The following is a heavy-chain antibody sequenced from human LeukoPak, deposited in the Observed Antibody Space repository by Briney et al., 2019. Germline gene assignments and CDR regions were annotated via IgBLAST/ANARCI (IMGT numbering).Heavy chain of an antibody. CDR1: GYTFTNYA. D-gene: IGHD1-14*01. Sequence: ASVKVSCKASGYTFTNYAMNWVRQAPGQGLQWMGMIYPRGRSESPKYAQEFQGRLTMTRDTSTSTAYMELSSLTSEDTAVYYCARDPGPGNQIDYWGQGSLVTVSS. V-gene: IGHV1-46*01. CDR2: IYPRGRSESP. CDR3: ARDPGPGNQIDY. J-gene: IGHJ4*02.